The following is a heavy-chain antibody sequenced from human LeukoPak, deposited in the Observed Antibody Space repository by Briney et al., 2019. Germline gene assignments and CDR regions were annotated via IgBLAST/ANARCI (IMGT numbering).Heavy chain of an antibody. CDR2: IYYGGST. D-gene: IGHD1-26*01. CDR1: GGSISSYY. Sequence: SETLSLTCSVSGGSISSYYWTWIRRPPEKGLEWIGHIYYGGSTNYNPSLKSRVTISVDASKKQFFLKLTSVTAADTAVYYCARGLSGGYWDFWGQGTLVTVSS. J-gene: IGHJ4*02. CDR3: ARGLSGGYWDF. V-gene: IGHV4-59*01.